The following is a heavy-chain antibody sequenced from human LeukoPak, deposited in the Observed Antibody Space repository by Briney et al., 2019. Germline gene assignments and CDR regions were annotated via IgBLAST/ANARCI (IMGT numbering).Heavy chain of an antibody. J-gene: IGHJ4*02. CDR1: GFPFTRFY. Sequence: GGSLRLSCAVSGFPFTRFYMSWIRQAPGKGLEWISYIGLSGSPLDYADSVRGRFTIPRDNAKNSLYLEMNSLRAEDTAVYYCARKDFSSGSFSYWGQGTMVTVSS. V-gene: IGHV3-11*04. D-gene: IGHD3-22*01. CDR3: ARKDFSSGSFSY. CDR2: IGLSGSPL.